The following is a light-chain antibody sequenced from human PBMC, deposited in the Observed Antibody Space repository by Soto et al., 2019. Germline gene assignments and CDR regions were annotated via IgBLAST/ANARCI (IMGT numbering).Light chain of an antibody. CDR2: GVS. CDR3: ISYTGSSTSYV. J-gene: IGLJ1*01. Sequence: QSALTQPASVSGSPGQSITISCSGTRSDIGSYNYVAWYQQFPGKTPKILIYGVSNRPSGVSSRFSGSKSGNTASLTISVLQAEDEADYYCISYTGSSTSYVFGSGTKLTV. CDR1: RSDIGSYNY. V-gene: IGLV2-14*01.